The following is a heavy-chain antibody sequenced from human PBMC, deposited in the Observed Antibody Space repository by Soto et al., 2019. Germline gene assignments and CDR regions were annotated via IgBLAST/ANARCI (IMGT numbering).Heavy chain of an antibody. CDR1: GGTFSSYT. CDR3: ARNGPRRGYSGYDFLGY. D-gene: IGHD5-12*01. CDR2: ITPTLGIA. Sequence: ASVKVSCKASGGTFSSYTISWVRQAPGQGPEWMGRITPTLGIANYAQKFQGRVTITADKSTSTAYMELSSLRSEDTAVYYCARNGPRRGYSGYDFLGYWGQGTLVTVSS. J-gene: IGHJ4*02. V-gene: IGHV1-69*02.